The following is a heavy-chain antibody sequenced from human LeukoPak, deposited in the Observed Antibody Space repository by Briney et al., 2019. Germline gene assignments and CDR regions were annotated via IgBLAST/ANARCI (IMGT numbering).Heavy chain of an antibody. D-gene: IGHD2-2*03. CDR3: AKHGYCSGISCFFDF. V-gene: IGHV3-23*01. J-gene: IGHJ4*02. Sequence: GGSLRLSCAASGFTFSSYAMSWVRQAPGKGLEWVSAVSGSGPYTFYTDSVKGRFTISRDSSKNTLYLQMNSLRAEDTALYYCAKHGYCSGISCFFDFWGQGTQVTVSS. CDR2: VSGSGPYT. CDR1: GFTFSSYA.